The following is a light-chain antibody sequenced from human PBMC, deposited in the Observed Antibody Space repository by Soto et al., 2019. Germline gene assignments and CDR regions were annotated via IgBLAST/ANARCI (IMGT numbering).Light chain of an antibody. CDR1: QSVSSN. J-gene: IGKJ2*01. V-gene: IGKV3-15*01. CDR2: GAS. Sequence: EIVMTQSPATLSVSPGERATLSCRASQSVSSNLAWYQQKPGQGPRLLFYGASTRATGIPARFIGSGSGTDFTLTIISLQSEDFALYYCQQSNSWPYTFGQGTKLEIK. CDR3: QQSNSWPYT.